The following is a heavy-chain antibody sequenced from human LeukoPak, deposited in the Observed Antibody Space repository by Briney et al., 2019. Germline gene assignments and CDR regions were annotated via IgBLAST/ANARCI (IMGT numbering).Heavy chain of an antibody. V-gene: IGHV1-18*01. J-gene: IGHJ6*03. CDR2: ISAYNGNT. Sequence: AAVKVSCKASGYTFTSYGISWVRQAPAQGLEWMGWISAYNGNTNYAQKLQGRVTMTTDTSTSTAYMELRSLRSDDTAVYYCARVSVVVTATYYYYYMDVWGKGTTVTVSS. D-gene: IGHD2-2*01. CDR3: ARVSVVVTATYYYYYMDV. CDR1: GYTFTSYG.